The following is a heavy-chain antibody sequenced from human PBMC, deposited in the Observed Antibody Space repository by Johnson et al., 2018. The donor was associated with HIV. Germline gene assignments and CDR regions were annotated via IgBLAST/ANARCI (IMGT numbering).Heavy chain of an antibody. D-gene: IGHD3-22*01. Sequence: EVQLVQSGGGLVQPGGSLRLSCAGSGFTFSSYAMHWVRQAPGKGLEWVSAIGTGGGTYYADSVKGRFTISRDNAKNSLYLQMNSLRAEDMAVYYCARDLDYYDSSGYQAISYAFDIWGQGTMVTVSS. CDR3: ARDLDYYDSSGYQAISYAFDI. CDR2: IGTGGGT. J-gene: IGHJ3*02. V-gene: IGHV3/OR16-10*03. CDR1: GFTFSSYA.